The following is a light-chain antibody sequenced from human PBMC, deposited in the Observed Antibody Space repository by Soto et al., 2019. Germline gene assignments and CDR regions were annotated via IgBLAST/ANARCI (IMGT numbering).Light chain of an antibody. J-gene: IGLJ2*01. CDR1: SSNIGAGYD. CDR2: GNS. V-gene: IGLV1-40*01. CDR3: QSYASSLRVSV. Sequence: QAVVTQPPSVSGAPGQRVTISCTGSSSNIGAGYDVHWYQQLPGTAPKLLIYGNSNRPSGVPDRFSGSKSGTSASLAITGLQAEDEAAYYCQSYASSLRVSVFGGGTKLTVL.